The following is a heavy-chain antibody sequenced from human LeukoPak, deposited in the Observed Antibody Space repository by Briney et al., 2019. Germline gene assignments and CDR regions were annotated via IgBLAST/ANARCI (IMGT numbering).Heavy chain of an antibody. J-gene: IGHJ4*02. CDR2: IIGSGGST. CDR1: GFTFSNYA. D-gene: IGHD3-9*01. Sequence: PGGSLRLSCAASGFTFSNYAMSWVRQAPGKGLEWVSAIIGSGGSTYYADSVKGRFTISRDNSKNTLYLQMNSLRAEDTAVYYCAKDWHYDILTGPYYFDYWGQGTLVTVSS. CDR3: AKDWHYDILTGPYYFDY. V-gene: IGHV3-23*01.